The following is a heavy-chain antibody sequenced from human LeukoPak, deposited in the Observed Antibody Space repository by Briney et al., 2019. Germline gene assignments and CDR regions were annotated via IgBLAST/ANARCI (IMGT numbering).Heavy chain of an antibody. CDR3: ARVKNYCSGGSCYSDYFDY. J-gene: IGHJ4*02. CDR1: GFTFDDYG. V-gene: IGHV3-20*04. D-gene: IGHD2-15*01. Sequence: GGSLRLSCAASGFTFDDYGMNWVRRAPGKGLEWVSGITWNGGTTGYADSVKGRFTISRDNAKNSLSLQMNSLRAEDTALYYCARVKNYCSGGSCYSDYFDYWGQGTLVTVSS. CDR2: ITWNGGTT.